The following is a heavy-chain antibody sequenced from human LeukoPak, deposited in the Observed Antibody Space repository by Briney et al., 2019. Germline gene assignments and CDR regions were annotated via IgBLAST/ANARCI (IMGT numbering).Heavy chain of an antibody. CDR2: IYSVGTT. V-gene: IGHV3-53*01. J-gene: IGHJ4*02. CDR1: GFTVSYNY. Sequence: PGGSLRLSCAASGFTVSYNYMSWVRQAPGKGLEWVSLIYSVGTTAYADSVKGRFTISRDNSKNMVYLQMNSLRAEDTAVYYCAKRLDDQTVVDPRPCDSWGQGTLVTVSS. D-gene: IGHD4-23*01. CDR3: AKRLDDQTVVDPRPCDS.